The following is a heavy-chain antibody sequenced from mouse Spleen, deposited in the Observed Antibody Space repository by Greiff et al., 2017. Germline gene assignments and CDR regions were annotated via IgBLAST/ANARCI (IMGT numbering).Heavy chain of an antibody. Sequence: QVQLQQPGAELVKPGASVKLSCKASGYTFTSYWMQWVKQRPGQGLEWIGEIDPSDSYTNYNQKFKGKATLTVDTSSSTAYMQLSSLTSEDSAVYYCARLGDYLWGAMDYWGQGTSVTVSS. J-gene: IGHJ4*01. CDR2: IDPSDSYT. D-gene: IGHD5-5*01. CDR3: ARLGDYLWGAMDY. CDR1: GYTFTSYW. V-gene: IGHV1-50*01.